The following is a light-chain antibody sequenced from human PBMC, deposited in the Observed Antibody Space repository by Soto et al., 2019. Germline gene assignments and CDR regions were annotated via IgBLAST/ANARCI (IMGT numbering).Light chain of an antibody. J-gene: IGLJ3*02. CDR2: DVG. CDR1: SSDIGDYNH. CDR3: SSYTTTHTL. V-gene: IGLV2-14*03. Sequence: QSALTQPASVSGSPGQSITLSCTGTSSDIGDYNHVSWYQQHPGRVPKLIIYDVGNRPLGVSSRFSGSKSGDTASLTISGLQAEDEADYYCSSYTTTHTLFGGGTKLTVL.